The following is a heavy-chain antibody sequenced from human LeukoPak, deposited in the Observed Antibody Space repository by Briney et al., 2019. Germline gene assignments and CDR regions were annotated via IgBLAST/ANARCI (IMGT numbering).Heavy chain of an antibody. CDR1: GGSINSYY. Sequence: SETLSLTCTVSGGSINSYYWSWIRQPPGKGLECIGYIHYTGSTNYNPSLKSRVTISVDTSKNQFSLKLSSVTAADTAVYYCARGAAVAGTKPEYFDYWGQGTLVTVSS. J-gene: IGHJ4*02. CDR3: ARGAAVAGTKPEYFDY. D-gene: IGHD6-19*01. V-gene: IGHV4-59*12. CDR2: IHYTGST.